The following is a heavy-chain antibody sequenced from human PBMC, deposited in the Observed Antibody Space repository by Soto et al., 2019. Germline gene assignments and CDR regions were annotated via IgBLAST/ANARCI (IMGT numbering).Heavy chain of an antibody. CDR1: ELAFSTYA. CDR3: AKGQKRFDS. CDR2: ISGDGRST. V-gene: IGHV3-23*01. Sequence: EVQLLESGGGVVQPGGSLRLSCAVSELAFSTYAMSWVRQAPGKGLEWVSFISGDGRSTNYPDSVKGRFTISRDNSKNTLYLQMNSLRDDDTALYYCAKGQKRFDSWGQGTLVTVSS. J-gene: IGHJ4*02.